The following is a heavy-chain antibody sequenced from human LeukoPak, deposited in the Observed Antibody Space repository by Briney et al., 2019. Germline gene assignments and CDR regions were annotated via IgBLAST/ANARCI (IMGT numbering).Heavy chain of an antibody. CDR3: ARSSRDPDRAFDI. CDR2: IYYDGST. CDR1: GGGISNHY. Sequence: SETLSLTCTVSGGGISNHYWSWIRQPPGKGLKWIVYIYYDGSTDYSPSLRSRVTISLDTSKNQFSLRLSSVTAADTAVYYCARSSRDPDRAFDIWGQGTMVTVSS. D-gene: IGHD5-24*01. J-gene: IGHJ3*02. V-gene: IGHV4-59*11.